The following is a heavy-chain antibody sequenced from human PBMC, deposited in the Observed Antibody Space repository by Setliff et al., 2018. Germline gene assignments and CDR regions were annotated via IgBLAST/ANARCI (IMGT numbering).Heavy chain of an antibody. D-gene: IGHD3-3*01. CDR2: IYWNDDK. CDR3: AHSRYDFWSGYYVMDV. Sequence: SGPTLVNPTQTLTLTCTFSGFSLSTSGVGVGWIRHPPGKALEWLAIIYWNDDKRYSPSLKSRLTITKDTSKNQVVLTMTNMDPVDTATYYRAHSRYDFWSGYYVMDVWGKGTTVTVSS. J-gene: IGHJ6*03. CDR1: GFSLSTSGVG. V-gene: IGHV2-5*01.